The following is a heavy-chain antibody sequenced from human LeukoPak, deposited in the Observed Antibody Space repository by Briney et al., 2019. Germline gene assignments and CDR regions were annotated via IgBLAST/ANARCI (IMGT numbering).Heavy chain of an antibody. Sequence: GESLKISCKGSGYRFSSDWIGWVRQMPGKGLEWMGVIYPGDSDTRYSPSFQGQVTISADKSINTAYLQLRSLKASDTALYYCARLPYCGGDCFPNWFDPWGQGTLVTVSS. J-gene: IGHJ5*02. CDR1: GYRFSSDW. D-gene: IGHD2-21*02. CDR2: IYPGDSDT. CDR3: ARLPYCGGDCFPNWFDP. V-gene: IGHV5-51*01.